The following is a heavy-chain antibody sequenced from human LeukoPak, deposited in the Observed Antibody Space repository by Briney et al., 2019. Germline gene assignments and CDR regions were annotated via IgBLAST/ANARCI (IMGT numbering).Heavy chain of an antibody. CDR1: GYTFTAYY. CDR2: INPNSGGT. CDR3: ARVARFATSAGSGVDRGWLDP. J-gene: IGHJ5*02. D-gene: IGHD3-10*01. Sequence: ASVKVSCKASGYTFTAYYIYWVRKAPGQGLEWMGWINPNSGGTSYAQKFQGRVTMTRDTSISTVYMELSRLTSDDTAVYYCARVARFATSAGSGVDRGWLDPWGQGTLVSVSS. V-gene: IGHV1-2*02.